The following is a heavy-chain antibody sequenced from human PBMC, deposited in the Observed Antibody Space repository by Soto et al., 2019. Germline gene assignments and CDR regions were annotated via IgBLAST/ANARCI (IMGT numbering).Heavy chain of an antibody. CDR2: IFYSGST. D-gene: IGHD1-1*01. V-gene: IGHV4-59*01. CDR1: GGSINSYY. Sequence: SETLSVTWTVSGGSINSYYWSWIRQPPGKGLEWIGYIFYSGSTNYNPSLKSRVSISVDTSRNQFSLKVSSVTAADTAVYYCAGLTSSGQNYFDYWGQGKLVTVSS. CDR3: AGLTSSGQNYFDY. J-gene: IGHJ4*02.